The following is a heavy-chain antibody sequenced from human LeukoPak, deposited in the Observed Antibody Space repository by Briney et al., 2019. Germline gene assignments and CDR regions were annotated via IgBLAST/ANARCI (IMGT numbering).Heavy chain of an antibody. CDR1: GFTFSSHE. Sequence: GGSLRLSCAASGFTFSSHEMNWVRQAPGKGLEWVSYISSSGSTIYYADSVKGRFTISRDNAKNSLYLQMNSLRAEDTAVYYCAELGITVIGGVWGKGTTVTISS. J-gene: IGHJ6*04. V-gene: IGHV3-48*03. CDR3: AELGITVIGGV. CDR2: ISSSGSTI. D-gene: IGHD3-10*02.